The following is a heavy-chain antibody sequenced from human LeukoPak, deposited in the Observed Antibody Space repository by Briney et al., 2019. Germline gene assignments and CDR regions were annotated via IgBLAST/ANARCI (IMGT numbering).Heavy chain of an antibody. J-gene: IGHJ3*02. Sequence: PGGSLRLSWVPSGLIFSDSAVHWVRQAPGKGLEWLTVISYDGTIKYYTDSVKGRFTISRDNSKNTLYLQMNSLRTEDTAVYYCAKGECSTTTCYGGDAFDIWGQGTMVTVSS. CDR2: ISYDGTIK. V-gene: IGHV3-30*18. CDR1: GLIFSDSA. D-gene: IGHD2-2*01. CDR3: AKGECSTTTCYGGDAFDI.